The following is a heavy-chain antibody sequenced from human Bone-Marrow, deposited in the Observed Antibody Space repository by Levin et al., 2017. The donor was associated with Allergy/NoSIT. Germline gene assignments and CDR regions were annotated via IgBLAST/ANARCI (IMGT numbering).Heavy chain of an antibody. Sequence: SCAASGFAFSSHGMSWVRQAPGKGLEWVAGFSGQSGSAFYADSVRGRFTISRDNSKNTLYLQMNSLRVEDTAIYYCAKDHEAGWLPYFDSWGQGTLVTVSS. V-gene: IGHV3-23*01. CDR3: AKDHEAGWLPYFDS. CDR1: GFAFSSHG. J-gene: IGHJ4*02. CDR2: FSGQSGSA. D-gene: IGHD2-15*01.